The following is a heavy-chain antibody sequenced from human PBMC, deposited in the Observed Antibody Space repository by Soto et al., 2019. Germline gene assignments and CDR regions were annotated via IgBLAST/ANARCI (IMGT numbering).Heavy chain of an antibody. CDR3: AKALDSSGRDPYYFDD. J-gene: IGHJ4*02. CDR2: ISWDGGST. CDR1: GFTFDDYT. Sequence: PGGSLRLSCAASGFTFDDYTMHWVRQAPGKGLEWVSLISWDGGSTYYADSVKGRFTISRDNSKNSLYLQMNSLRTEDTALYYCAKALDSSGRDPYYFDDWGQGTLVTVSS. V-gene: IGHV3-43*01. D-gene: IGHD6-19*01.